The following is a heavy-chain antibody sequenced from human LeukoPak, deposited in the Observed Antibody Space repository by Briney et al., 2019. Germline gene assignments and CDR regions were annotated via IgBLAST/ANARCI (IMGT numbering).Heavy chain of an antibody. CDR1: GFTFSSYS. J-gene: IGHJ4*02. CDR3: ARDYDFWSGYSHFDY. CDR2: ISSSSSYI. D-gene: IGHD3-3*01. Sequence: RGSLRLSCAASGFTFSSYSMNWVRQAPGKGLEWVSSISSSSSYIYYADSVKGRFTISRDNAKNSLYLQMNSLRAEDTAVYYCARDYDFWSGYSHFDYWGQGTLVTVSS. V-gene: IGHV3-21*01.